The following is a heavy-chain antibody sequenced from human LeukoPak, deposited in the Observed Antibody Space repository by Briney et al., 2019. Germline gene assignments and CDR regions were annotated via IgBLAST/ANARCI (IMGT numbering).Heavy chain of an antibody. D-gene: IGHD2-2*01. CDR3: AQDLAYCSSTSCLP. J-gene: IGHJ5*02. CDR1: GFTFSSYW. Sequence: GGSLRLSCAASGFTFSSYWMSWVRQAPGKGLEWVSSISGSGGSTYYADSVKGRFTISRDNSKNTLYLQMNSLRAEDTAIYYCAQDLAYCSSTSCLPWGQGTLVTVSS. V-gene: IGHV3-23*01. CDR2: ISGSGGST.